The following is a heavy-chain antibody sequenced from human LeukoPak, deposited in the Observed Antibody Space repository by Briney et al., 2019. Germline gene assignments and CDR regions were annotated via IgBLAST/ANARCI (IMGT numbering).Heavy chain of an antibody. CDR2: ISAYNGNT. D-gene: IGHD5-18*01. V-gene: IGHV1-18*01. CDR1: GYTFTSCG. J-gene: IGHJ4*02. CDR3: ARDLSSAMATWVDY. Sequence: ASVKVSCKASGYTFTSCGISWVRQAPGQGLEWMGWISAYNGNTNYAQKLQGRVTMTTDTSTSTAYMELRSLRSDDTAVYYCARDLSSAMATWVDYWGQGTLVTVSS.